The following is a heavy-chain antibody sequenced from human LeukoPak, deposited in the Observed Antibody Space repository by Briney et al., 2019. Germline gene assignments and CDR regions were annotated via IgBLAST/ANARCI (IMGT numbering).Heavy chain of an antibody. CDR3: AREGSSGSWFDP. J-gene: IGHJ5*02. CDR1: GVTFSSYA. D-gene: IGHD6-19*01. Sequence: PGGSLRLSCAASGVTFSSYAMHWVRQAPGKGLEWVAVISYDGSNKYYADSVKGRFTISRDNSKNTLYLQMNSLRAEDTAVYYCAREGSSGSWFDPWGQGTLVTVSS. V-gene: IGHV3-30*04. CDR2: ISYDGSNK.